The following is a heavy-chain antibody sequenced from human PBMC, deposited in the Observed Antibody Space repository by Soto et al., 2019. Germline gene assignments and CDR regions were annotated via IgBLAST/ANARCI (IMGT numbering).Heavy chain of an antibody. Sequence: SETLSLTCTVSGGSVNSYYWSWIRQPPGKGLEWIGYIFYSGSTKSNPSLKSRVTMSVDMSKNQFSLRLTSVTAADTAVYYCARVFPSYCGGDCSYFDSWGQGTLVNVSS. J-gene: IGHJ4*02. CDR3: ARVFPSYCGGDCSYFDS. D-gene: IGHD2-21*02. CDR2: IFYSGST. V-gene: IGHV4-59*02. CDR1: GGSVNSYY.